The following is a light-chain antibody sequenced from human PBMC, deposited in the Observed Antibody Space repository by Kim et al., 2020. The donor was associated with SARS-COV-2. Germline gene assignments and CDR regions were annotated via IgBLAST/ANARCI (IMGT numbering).Light chain of an antibody. Sequence: LSASVGDRVTITCRASQSISSWLAWYQQKPGKAPKVLIYKASSLESGVPSRFSGSGSGTDFTLTISSLQPDDFATYYCQQYNSTYTFGQGTKLEI. CDR1: QSISSW. CDR2: KAS. CDR3: QQYNSTYT. V-gene: IGKV1-5*03. J-gene: IGKJ2*01.